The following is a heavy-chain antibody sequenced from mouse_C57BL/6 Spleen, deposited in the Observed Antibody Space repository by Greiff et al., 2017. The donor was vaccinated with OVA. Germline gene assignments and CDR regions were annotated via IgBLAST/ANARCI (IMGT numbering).Heavy chain of an antibody. D-gene: IGHD4-1*01. CDR3: ARVNGDQGFDY. V-gene: IGHV5-17*01. Sequence: EVKLVEPGGGLVKPGGSLKLSCAASGFTFSDYGMHWVRQAPEKGLEWVAYISSGSSTIYYADTVKGRFTISRDNATNTLFLQMTSLRSEDTSMYYCARVNGDQGFDYWGQGTTLTVSS. J-gene: IGHJ2*01. CDR1: GFTFSDYG. CDR2: ISSGSSTI.